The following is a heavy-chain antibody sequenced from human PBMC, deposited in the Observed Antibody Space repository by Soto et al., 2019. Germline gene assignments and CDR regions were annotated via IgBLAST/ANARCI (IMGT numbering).Heavy chain of an antibody. V-gene: IGHV4-30-2*01. CDR1: GGSISSGGYS. CDR3: ARVPDS. J-gene: IGHJ4*02. D-gene: IGHD2-2*01. Sequence: QLQLQESGSGLVKPSQTLSLTCAVSGGSISSGGYSWSWIRQPPGKGREWIGYMYHSGSTYYNPCLKSRVTIAIDRSKTQFSLKLSSVTAADTAVDYCARVPDSWGQGILVTVSS. CDR2: MYHSGST.